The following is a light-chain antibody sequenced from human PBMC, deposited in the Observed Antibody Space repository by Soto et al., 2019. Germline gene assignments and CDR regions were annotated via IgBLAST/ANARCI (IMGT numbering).Light chain of an antibody. J-gene: IGKJ5*01. CDR2: DPS. CDR3: QQYDNLPT. Sequence: DIQMTQSPSSLSASVGDRVTITCQASQGISNYLYWYQQKPGKAPKLLIHDPSNWETGVPSRFSGSGSGTDFTFTISSLQPEDIATYYCQQYDNLPTFGQGTRLEIK. V-gene: IGKV1-33*01. CDR1: QGISNY.